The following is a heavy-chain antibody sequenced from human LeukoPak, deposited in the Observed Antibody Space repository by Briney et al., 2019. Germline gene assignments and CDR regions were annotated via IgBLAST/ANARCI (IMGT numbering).Heavy chain of an antibody. J-gene: IGHJ4*02. CDR3: AKDGGLWVSAHWGDS. CDR1: GFTFSDYY. V-gene: IGHV3-23*01. Sequence: PGGSLRLSCAASGFTFSDYYMSWIRQAPGKGLKWVSTITTGGGNTYYADSVKGRFTVSRDDSKNTLYLQMNSLRAEDTAVYYCAKDGGLWVSAHWGDSWGRGTLVTVSS. D-gene: IGHD7-27*01. CDR2: ITTGGGNT.